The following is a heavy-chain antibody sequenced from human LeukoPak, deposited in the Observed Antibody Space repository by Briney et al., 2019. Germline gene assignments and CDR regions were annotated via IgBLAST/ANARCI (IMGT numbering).Heavy chain of an antibody. CDR1: GLTFNSDA. Sequence: PGGSLRLSCAASGLTFNSDAMSWVRQAPGKGLGWVSIISRSGDITYYADSVKGRFTISRDNSKSTLYLQMNSLRADDTALYYCAKGAGYCSSISCSGYSGYDFRFDQWGQGTLVTVSS. CDR3: AKGAGYCSSISCSGYSGYDFRFDQ. V-gene: IGHV3-23*01. CDR2: ISRSGDIT. D-gene: IGHD2-2*01. J-gene: IGHJ4*02.